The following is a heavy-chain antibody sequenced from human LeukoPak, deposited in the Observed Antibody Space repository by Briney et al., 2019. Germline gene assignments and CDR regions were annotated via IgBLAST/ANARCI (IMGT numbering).Heavy chain of an antibody. CDR2: IYYSGST. CDR1: GDSMSSYY. Sequence: SETLSLTCTVSGDSMSSYYWSWIRQPAGKGLEWIGYIYYSGSTNYNPSLKSRVTISVDTSKNQFSLKLSSVTAADTAVYYCARTTEAHSWRTRYYDYYMDVWGKGTTVTVSS. J-gene: IGHJ6*03. CDR3: ARTTEAHSWRTRYYDYYMDV. D-gene: IGHD6-13*01. V-gene: IGHV4-59*01.